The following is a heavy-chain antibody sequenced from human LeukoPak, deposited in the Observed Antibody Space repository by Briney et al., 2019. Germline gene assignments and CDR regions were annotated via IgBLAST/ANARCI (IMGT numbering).Heavy chain of an antibody. Sequence: PGGSLRLSCAASGFTFSGYYMFWVRQVPGKGLMWVAHINGFGTEATYADTVKGRFTISRDNAKNTLYLQMNGLRDEDTAVYYCVRERPTYGLDALDVWGHGTMVTVSS. CDR2: INGFGTEA. CDR3: VRERPTYGLDALDV. D-gene: IGHD3-10*01. CDR1: GFTFSGYY. J-gene: IGHJ3*01. V-gene: IGHV3-74*01.